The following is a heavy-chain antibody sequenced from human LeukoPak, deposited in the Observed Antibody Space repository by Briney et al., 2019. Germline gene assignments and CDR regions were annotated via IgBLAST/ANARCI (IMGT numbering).Heavy chain of an antibody. Sequence: ASVKVSCKASGYTFTGYYMHWVRQAPGQGLEWMGWISAYNGNTNYAQKLQGRVTMTTDTSTSTAYMELRSLRSDDTAVYYCASSLRYFDWLDPYYYYGMDVWGQGTTVTVSS. CDR2: ISAYNGNT. CDR1: GYTFTGYY. CDR3: ASSLRYFDWLDPYYYYGMDV. J-gene: IGHJ6*02. D-gene: IGHD3-9*01. V-gene: IGHV1-18*04.